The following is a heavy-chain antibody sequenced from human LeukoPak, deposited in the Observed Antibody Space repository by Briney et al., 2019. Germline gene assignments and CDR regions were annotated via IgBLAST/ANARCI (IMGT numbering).Heavy chain of an antibody. Sequence: GGSLRPSCAASGYTFGSYAMSWVRQAPGKGLEWVSASGSGGSTYYADSVKGRFTISRDNSKNTLYLQMNSLRAEDTAVYYCAKSSTVVTTYFDYWGQGTLVTVSS. J-gene: IGHJ4*02. D-gene: IGHD4-23*01. CDR2: SGSGGST. V-gene: IGHV3-23*01. CDR1: GYTFGSYA. CDR3: AKSSTVVTTYFDY.